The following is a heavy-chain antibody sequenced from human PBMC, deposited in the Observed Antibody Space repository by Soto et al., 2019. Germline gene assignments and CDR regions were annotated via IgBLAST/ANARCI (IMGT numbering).Heavy chain of an antibody. J-gene: IGHJ4*02. CDR2: ISAYNGNT. CDR3: ARGEDVFPFDY. CDR1: GYTFTSYG. D-gene: IGHD1-26*01. V-gene: IGHV1-18*01. Sequence: QVQLVQSGAEVKRPGASVKVSCKASGYTFTSYGISWVRQAPGQGLEWMGWISAYNGNTIYAQKLQGRVTMTTDTATRTAYMGLTTLTSDDTAVYYCARGEDVFPFDYWGQGALVTVSS.